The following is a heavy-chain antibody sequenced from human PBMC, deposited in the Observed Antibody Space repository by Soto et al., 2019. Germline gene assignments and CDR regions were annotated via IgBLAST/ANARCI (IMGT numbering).Heavy chain of an antibody. V-gene: IGHV1-3*01. CDR2: INAANGDT. CDR3: VRRHVSATGIDWFDP. Sequence: ASVKVSCQASGYTFTSYGIHWVRQAPGQRLEWMGWINAANGDTKYSPKFQGRVTITRDTSASTAYMELSSLGSEDTAVYYCVRRHVSATGIDWFDPWGQGTLVTVS. J-gene: IGHJ5*02. CDR1: GYTFTSYG. D-gene: IGHD6-13*01.